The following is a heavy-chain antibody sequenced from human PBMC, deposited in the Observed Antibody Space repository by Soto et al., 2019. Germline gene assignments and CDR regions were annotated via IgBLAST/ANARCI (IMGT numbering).Heavy chain of an antibody. J-gene: IGHJ6*02. V-gene: IGHV1-69*01. CDR1: GGTFSDYA. Sequence: QVQLVQSGTEVKKPGSSVRVSCKASGGTFSDYAISWVRQAPGHGFEWLGGIIPMFDTTNYAQKFQGRVTITADESTSTAYMDLSSLRSGDTAVYYCARGTQGGKSHYFNGLDVWGQGTTVTVSS. CDR2: IIPMFDTT. CDR3: ARGTQGGKSHYFNGLDV.